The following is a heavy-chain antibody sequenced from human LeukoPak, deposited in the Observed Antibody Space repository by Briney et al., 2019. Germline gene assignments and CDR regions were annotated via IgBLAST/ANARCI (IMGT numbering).Heavy chain of an antibody. CDR3: ARESGRLAMVFDY. V-gene: IGHV4-59*01. D-gene: IGHD6-19*01. CDR1: GGSITGYY. J-gene: IGHJ4*02. Sequence: SETLSLTCTVSGGSITGYYWSWIRQPPGKGLEWIGYIYYSGITIYNPSLKSRVTISVDTSKNQFSLKLSSVTAADTAVYYCARESGRLAMVFDYWGQGTLVTVSS. CDR2: IYYSGIT.